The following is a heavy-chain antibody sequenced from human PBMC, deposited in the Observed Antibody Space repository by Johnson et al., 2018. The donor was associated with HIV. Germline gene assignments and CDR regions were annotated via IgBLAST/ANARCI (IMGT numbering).Heavy chain of an antibody. J-gene: IGHJ3*02. CDR1: GFTFSDYY. V-gene: IGHV3-11*04. CDR2: ISRGGSSASVI. Sequence: QEQLVESGGGLVKPGGSLRLSCAASGFTFSDYYMSWIRQAPGKGLEWVSYISRGGSSASVIYYADSVKGRFTISRENAKNSVYLQMNSLRAEDTAVYYCARDHEAVPGAFDIWGQGTMVTVSS. CDR3: ARDHEAVPGAFDI. D-gene: IGHD1-1*01.